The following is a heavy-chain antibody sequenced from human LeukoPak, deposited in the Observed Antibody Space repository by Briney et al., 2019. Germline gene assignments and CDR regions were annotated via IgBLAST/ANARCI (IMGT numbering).Heavy chain of an antibody. V-gene: IGHV3-15*01. Sequence: GGSLRLSCAASGFTFSNAWMSWVRQAPGKGLEWVGRIKSKTDGRTTAYAAHVKGRFTISRDDSKNTLYLQMNSLKTEDAALYYCTTDRWGDYFDYWGQGTLVTVSS. CDR3: TTDRWGDYFDY. CDR2: IKSKTDGRTT. J-gene: IGHJ4*02. D-gene: IGHD7-27*01. CDR1: GFTFSNAW.